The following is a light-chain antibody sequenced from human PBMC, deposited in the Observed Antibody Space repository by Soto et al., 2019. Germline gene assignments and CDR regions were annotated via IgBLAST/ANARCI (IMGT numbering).Light chain of an antibody. CDR3: QSYDSSLSGVL. J-gene: IGLJ2*01. CDR2: DNT. V-gene: IGLV1-40*01. CDR1: SSNIGTGYD. Sequence: QLVLTQPPSVSGAPGQRVTISCTGSSSNIGTGYDVHWYQHLPGTAPKLLIYDNTNRPSGVPDRFSGSKSGTSASLAITGLQAEDEADYYCQSYDSSLSGVLFGGGTKLTVL.